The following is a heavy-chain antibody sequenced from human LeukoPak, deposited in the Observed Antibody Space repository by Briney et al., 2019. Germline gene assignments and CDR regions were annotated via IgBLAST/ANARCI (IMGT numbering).Heavy chain of an antibody. Sequence: GGSLRLSCAASGFTFSSYWMHWVRQAPGKGLEWVSNISGRDGSTYYADSVKGRFTISRDNSKNTLYLQMNSLRAEDTAVYYCAKSGYNRFDYWGQGTLVTVSS. CDR2: ISGRDGST. D-gene: IGHD5-24*01. V-gene: IGHV3-23*01. CDR3: AKSGYNRFDY. CDR1: GFTFSSYW. J-gene: IGHJ4*02.